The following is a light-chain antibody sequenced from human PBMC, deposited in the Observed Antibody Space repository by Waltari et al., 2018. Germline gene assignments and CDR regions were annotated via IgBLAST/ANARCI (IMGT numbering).Light chain of an antibody. V-gene: IGKV3-15*01. CDR1: QSASTS. Sequence: ATLSVSPGERASLSCRASQSASTSLAWYQQTPGQAPRLLISRASTRAAGIPDRFSGSGSGTEFTLTISSLQSEDSAIYYCQQYNIWPWTFGQGTKVDIK. J-gene: IGKJ1*01. CDR2: RAS. CDR3: QQYNIWPWT.